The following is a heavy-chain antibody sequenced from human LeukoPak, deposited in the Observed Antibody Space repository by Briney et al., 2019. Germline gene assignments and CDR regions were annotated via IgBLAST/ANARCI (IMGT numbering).Heavy chain of an antibody. CDR1: GFNFRSYG. Sequence: GGSLRLSCAASGFNFRSYGMQWVRQAPGKGLEWVTLISYDGTGKYYAASVRGRFTISRDNSKNTLYLQMNSLRPEDTGVYYCAKDPQDFYGSSGYRPERYWGQGTLVTVSS. J-gene: IGHJ4*02. V-gene: IGHV3-30*18. CDR2: ISYDGTGK. CDR3: AKDPQDFYGSSGYRPERY. D-gene: IGHD3-22*01.